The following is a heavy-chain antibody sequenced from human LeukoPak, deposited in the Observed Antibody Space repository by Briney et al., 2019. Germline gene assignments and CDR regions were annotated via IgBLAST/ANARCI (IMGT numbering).Heavy chain of an antibody. J-gene: IGHJ3*02. CDR3: AKAGYSFAFDI. CDR2: ISSSGGSI. D-gene: IGHD5-18*01. CDR1: GFTFSSYA. Sequence: GGSLRLXCAASGFTFSSYAMSWVRQAPGKGLEWGSAISSSGGSIYYADSVKGRFTISRENSKNSLYLQMNSLRAEDTAVYYCAKAGYSFAFDIWGQGTMVTVSS. V-gene: IGHV3-23*01.